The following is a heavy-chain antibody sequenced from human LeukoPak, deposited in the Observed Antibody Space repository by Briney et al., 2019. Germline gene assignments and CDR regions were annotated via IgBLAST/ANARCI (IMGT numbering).Heavy chain of an antibody. J-gene: IGHJ4*02. D-gene: IGHD3-22*01. CDR2: ISAYNGNT. V-gene: IGHV1-18*01. CDR3: AREVSFLSSDY. Sequence: ASVKVSCKASGGTFSSYAISWVRQAPGQGLEWMGWISAYNGNTNYAQKLQGRVTMTTDTSTSTAYMELRSLRSDDTAVYYCAREVSFLSSDYWGQGTLVTVSS. CDR1: GGTFSSYA.